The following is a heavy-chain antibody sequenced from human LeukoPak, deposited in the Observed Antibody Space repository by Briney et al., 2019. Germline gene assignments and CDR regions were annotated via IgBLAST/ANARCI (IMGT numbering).Heavy chain of an antibody. V-gene: IGHV3-23*01. D-gene: IGHD6-13*01. CDR1: GFTFSSYA. J-gene: IGHJ5*02. CDR2: ISGSGGST. CDR3: AKVLAEYSSSWYSNWFDP. Sequence: PGGSLRLSCAASGFTFSSYAMSWVRQAPGKGLEWVSAISGSGGSTYYADSVKGRFTISRDNSKNTLYLQMNSLRAEDTAVYYCAKVLAEYSSSWYSNWFDPWGQGTLVTVSS.